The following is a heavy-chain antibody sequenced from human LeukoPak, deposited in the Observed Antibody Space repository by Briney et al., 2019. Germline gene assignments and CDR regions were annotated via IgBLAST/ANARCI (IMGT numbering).Heavy chain of an antibody. V-gene: IGHV1-69*13. D-gene: IGHD6-6*01. J-gene: IGHJ6*02. CDR1: GGTFSSYA. CDR2: IIPIFGTA. Sequence: ASVKVSCKASGGTFSSYAISWVRQAPGQGLEWMGGIIPIFGTANYAQKFQGRVTITADESTSTAYMELSSLRSEDTAVYYCATLEGYSSSYYYYGMDVWAKGPRSPSP. CDR3: ATLEGYSSSYYYYGMDV.